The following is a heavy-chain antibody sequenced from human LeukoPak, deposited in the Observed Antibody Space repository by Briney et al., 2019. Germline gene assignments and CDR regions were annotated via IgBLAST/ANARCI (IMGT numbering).Heavy chain of an antibody. CDR3: ARVFRDEYDFWSGGDLFDY. D-gene: IGHD3-3*01. CDR2: IKQDGSEK. CDR1: GFTFSSYW. V-gene: IGHV3-7*01. Sequence: GGSLRLSCAASGFTFSSYWMSWVRQAPGKGLEWVANIKQDGSEKYYVDSVKGRFTISRDNAKNSLYLQMNSLRAEDTAVYYCARVFRDEYDFWSGGDLFDYWGQGTLVIVSS. J-gene: IGHJ4*02.